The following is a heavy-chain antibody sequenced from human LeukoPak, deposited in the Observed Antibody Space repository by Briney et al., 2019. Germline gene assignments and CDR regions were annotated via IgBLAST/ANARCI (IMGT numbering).Heavy chain of an antibody. Sequence: SETLSLTCTVSGGSISSGSYYWSWIRQPAGKGLEWIGRIYTSGSTNYNPSLKSRVTISVDTSKNQFSLKLSSVTAADTAVYYCARDYYDSSGYSSWGQGTLVTVSS. CDR3: ARDYYDSSGYSS. CDR1: GGSISSGSYY. V-gene: IGHV4-61*02. J-gene: IGHJ4*02. CDR2: IYTSGST. D-gene: IGHD3-22*01.